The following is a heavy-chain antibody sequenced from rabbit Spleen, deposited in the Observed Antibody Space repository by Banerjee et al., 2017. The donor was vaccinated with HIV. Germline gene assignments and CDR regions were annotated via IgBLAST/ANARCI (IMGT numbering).Heavy chain of an antibody. J-gene: IGHJ6*01. CDR3: ARDSGTSFSSYGMDL. CDR2: IGAGVTYTT. D-gene: IGHD8-1*01. CDR1: GFSFSSSYW. V-gene: IGHV1S45*01. Sequence: QEQLVESGGGLVQPEGSLILTCTASGFSFSSSYWICWVRQAPGKGLEWIACIGAGVTYTTYYATWAKGRFTISKTSSTTVTLQMTSLTAADTATYFCARDSGTSFSSYGMDLWGPGTLVTVS.